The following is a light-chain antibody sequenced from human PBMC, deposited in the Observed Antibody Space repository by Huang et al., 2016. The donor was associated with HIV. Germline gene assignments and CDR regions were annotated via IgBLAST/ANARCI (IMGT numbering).Light chain of an antibody. CDR3: QQYNDWRT. J-gene: IGKJ1*01. CDR2: GAF. CDR1: QSIGTN. V-gene: IGKV3-15*01. Sequence: EIVMTQSPATLSVSPGERATLSCRASQSIGTNLAWYQQKPGQAPRPLIYGAFTRAPWVPVRFSGSGSGTEFTLSISSLQSEDFAIYYCQQYNDWRTFGQGTKVET.